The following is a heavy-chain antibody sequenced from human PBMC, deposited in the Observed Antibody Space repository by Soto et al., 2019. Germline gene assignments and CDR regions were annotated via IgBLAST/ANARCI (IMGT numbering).Heavy chain of an antibody. D-gene: IGHD2-21*02. V-gene: IGHV4-4*02. Sequence: SETLSLTCGVSGGTVASSHWWSWVRQSPGGGLEWIGNVYHTGDTNLNPSLQSRVTISVDKSNNQFSLRLNSLTAADTAVYFCAREIVTAGGNNYFDPWGPGTLVTSPQ. CDR3: AREIVTAGGNNYFDP. CDR2: VYHTGDT. CDR1: GGTVASSHW. J-gene: IGHJ5*02.